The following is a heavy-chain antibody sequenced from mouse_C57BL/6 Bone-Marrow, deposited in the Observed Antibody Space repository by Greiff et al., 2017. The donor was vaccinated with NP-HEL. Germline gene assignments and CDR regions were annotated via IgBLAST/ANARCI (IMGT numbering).Heavy chain of an antibody. J-gene: IGHJ3*01. V-gene: IGHV5-6*01. CDR3: ASDYYGSSYAAWFAY. Sequence: EVQLVESGGDLVKPGGSLKLSCAASGFTFSSYGMSWVRQTPDKRLEWVATISSGGSYTYYPDSVKGRFTISRDNAKNTLYLQMSSLKSEDTAMYYCASDYYGSSYAAWFAYWGQGTLVTVSA. CDR2: ISSGGSYT. D-gene: IGHD1-1*01. CDR1: GFTFSSYG.